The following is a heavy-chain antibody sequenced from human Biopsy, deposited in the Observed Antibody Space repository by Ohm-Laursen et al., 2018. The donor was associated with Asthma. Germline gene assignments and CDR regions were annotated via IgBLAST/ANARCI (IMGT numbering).Heavy chain of an antibody. CDR2: INAGNGNT. V-gene: IGHV1-3*01. CDR3: ARARYGDLHDY. J-gene: IGHJ4*02. Sequence: ASVKVSCKASGYTFINYAIHWVRQAPGQRLEWMGWINAGNGNTKYSQKFQGRVTITRDTSASTAYMDLSSLRSEDTAVYYCARARYGDLHDYWGQGTLVTVSS. D-gene: IGHD4-17*01. CDR1: GYTFINYA.